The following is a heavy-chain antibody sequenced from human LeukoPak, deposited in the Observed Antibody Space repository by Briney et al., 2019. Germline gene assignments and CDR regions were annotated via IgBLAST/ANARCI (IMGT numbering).Heavy chain of an antibody. J-gene: IGHJ4*02. CDR3: ARDQYYYDSSGYLTFDY. D-gene: IGHD3-22*01. Sequence: PSETLSLTCTDSGDSISGYYWSWIRQPAGKGLEWIGRVSTTGITDSNPSLKSRVTMSIDTSKNQFSLKLSSVTAADTAVYYCARDQYYYDSSGYLTFDYWGQGTLVTVSS. V-gene: IGHV4-4*07. CDR2: VSTTGIT. CDR1: GDSISGYY.